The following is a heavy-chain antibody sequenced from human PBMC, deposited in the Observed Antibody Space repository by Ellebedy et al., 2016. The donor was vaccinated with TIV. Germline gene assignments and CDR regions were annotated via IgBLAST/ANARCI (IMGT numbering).Heavy chain of an antibody. D-gene: IGHD6-25*01. CDR1: GYTFNTYW. CDR3: ARQVPYISGWNHRFTTVWGV. V-gene: IGHV5-51*01. Sequence: PGGSLRLSCRASGYTFNTYWIGWVRQMHGKGLEWIGIMYPGDSDVRYSPSFQGQVTISADRSLSSAYRQWSSLKPSDSAVYYCARQVPYISGWNHRFTTVWGVWGQGTTVTVSS. CDR2: MYPGDSDV. J-gene: IGHJ6*02.